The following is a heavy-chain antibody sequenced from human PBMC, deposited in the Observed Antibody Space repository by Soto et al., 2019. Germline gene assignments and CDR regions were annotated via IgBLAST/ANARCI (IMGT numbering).Heavy chain of an antibody. V-gene: IGHV4-39*01. CDR2: IYYSGST. Sequence: QLQLQESGPGLVKPSETLSLTCTVSGGSISSSSYYWGWIRQPPGKGLEWIGSIYYSGSTYYNPSLKSRVPISVDTSKNQFSLKMSSVTAADTAVYYCASLGPEYYFDYWGQGTLVTVSS. J-gene: IGHJ4*02. CDR3: ASLGPEYYFDY. D-gene: IGHD2-2*01. CDR1: GGSISSSSYY.